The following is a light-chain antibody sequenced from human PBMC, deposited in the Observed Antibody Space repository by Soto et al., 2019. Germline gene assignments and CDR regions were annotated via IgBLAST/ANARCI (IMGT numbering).Light chain of an antibody. Sequence: QSALTQPASVSGSPGQSITISCTGTSSDVGSYNLVSWYQQHPGKAPQLMIYEGTKRPSGVSNRFPGSKSGNTASLTISGLQAEDEGDYYCCSYAGSSTFVFGTGTKLTVL. CDR2: EGT. V-gene: IGLV2-23*01. J-gene: IGLJ1*01. CDR3: CSYAGSSTFV. CDR1: SSDVGSYNL.